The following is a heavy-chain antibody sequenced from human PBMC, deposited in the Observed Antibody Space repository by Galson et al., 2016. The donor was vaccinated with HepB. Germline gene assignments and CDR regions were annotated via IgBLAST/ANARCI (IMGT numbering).Heavy chain of an antibody. J-gene: IGHJ6*02. Sequence: SVKVSCKASGYTLTELSMHWVRQAPGKGLEWMGGFDPRDAETIYAQKLQGRITMTADTSTGTAYMELSSLRSDDTAVYYCASFVILPAAAIPLRAEYYYYYGMDVWGQGTTVTVS. V-gene: IGHV1-24*01. D-gene: IGHD2-2*01. CDR1: GYTLTELS. CDR2: FDPRDAET. CDR3: ASFVILPAAAIPLRAEYYYYYGMDV.